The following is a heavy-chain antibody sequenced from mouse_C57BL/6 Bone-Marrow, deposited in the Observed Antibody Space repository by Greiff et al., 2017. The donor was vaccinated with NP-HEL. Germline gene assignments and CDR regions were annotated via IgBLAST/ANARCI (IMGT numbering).Heavy chain of an antibody. Sequence: EVQLQQSGPELVKPGASVKISCKASGYTFNDYYMNWVKQSHGKSLEWIGDINPNNGGTSYNQKFKGKATLTVDKSSSTAYMELRSLTSEDSADYYCARILFAYWGQGTLVTVSA. V-gene: IGHV1-26*01. J-gene: IGHJ3*01. CDR3: ARILFAY. CDR1: GYTFNDYY. CDR2: INPNNGGT.